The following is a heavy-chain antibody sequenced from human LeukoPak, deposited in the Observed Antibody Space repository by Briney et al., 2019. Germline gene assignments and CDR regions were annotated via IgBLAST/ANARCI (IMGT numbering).Heavy chain of an antibody. D-gene: IGHD6-13*01. V-gene: IGHV1-8*01. CDR3: ARVDWDSSSWYYYYYYMDV. CDR2: MNPNSGNT. Sequence: GASVKVSCKASGYTFTSYDINWVRQATGQGLEWMGWMNPNSGNTGYAQKFQGRVTMTRNTSTSTAYMELSSLRSEDTAVYYCARVDWDSSSWYYYYYYMDVWGKGTTVTVSS. CDR1: GYTFTSYD. J-gene: IGHJ6*03.